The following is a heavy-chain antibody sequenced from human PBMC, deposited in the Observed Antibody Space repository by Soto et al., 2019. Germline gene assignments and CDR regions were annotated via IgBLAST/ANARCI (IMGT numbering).Heavy chain of an antibody. Sequence: PGGSLRLSCAASGFTFSSYWMSWVRQAPGKGLEWVANIKQDGSEKYYVDSVKGRFTISRDNAKNSLYLQMNSLRAEDTAVYYCARDARRSGWIYYFDYWGQGTLVTVSS. CDR3: ARDARRSGWIYYFDY. CDR1: GFTFSSYW. V-gene: IGHV3-7*03. J-gene: IGHJ4*02. D-gene: IGHD6-19*01. CDR2: IKQDGSEK.